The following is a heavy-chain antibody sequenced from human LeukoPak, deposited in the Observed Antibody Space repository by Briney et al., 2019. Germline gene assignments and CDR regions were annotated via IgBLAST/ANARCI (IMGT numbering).Heavy chain of an antibody. D-gene: IGHD4-17*01. CDR1: GYTFTGYY. J-gene: IGHJ5*02. CDR3: ARQNYGDYDFDP. CDR2: INPNSGGT. Sequence: ASVKVSCKASGYTFTGYYMHWVRQAPGQGLEWMGWINPNSGGTNYAQKFQGRVTMTRDTSISTAYMELSSLRSEDTAVYYCARQNYGDYDFDPWGQGTLVTVSS. V-gene: IGHV1-2*02.